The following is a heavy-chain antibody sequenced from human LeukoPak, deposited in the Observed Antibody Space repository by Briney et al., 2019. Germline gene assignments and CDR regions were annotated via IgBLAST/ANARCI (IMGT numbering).Heavy chain of an antibody. CDR2: ISGDGGST. D-gene: IGHD5-12*01. CDR3: AKDGVVATIYYFDY. J-gene: IGHJ4*02. CDR1: GFTFNDYA. Sequence: GGSLRLSCAASGFTFNDYAMHWARQAPGKGLEWVSLISGDGGSTYYADSVKGRFTISRDNSKNSLYLQMNSLRTEDTALYYCAKDGVVATIYYFDYWGQGTLVTVSS. V-gene: IGHV3-43*02.